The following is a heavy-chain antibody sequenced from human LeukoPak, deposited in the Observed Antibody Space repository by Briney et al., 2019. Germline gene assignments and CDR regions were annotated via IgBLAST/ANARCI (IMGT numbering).Heavy chain of an antibody. CDR2: ISAYNGST. V-gene: IGHV1-18*01. CDR3: ARDLIAAAGTGPGY. Sequence: VSVKVSCKASGYTFTSYGISWVRQAPGQGLEWMGWISAYNGSTNYAQKLQGRVTMTTDTSTSTAYMELRSLRSDDTAVYYCARDLIAAAGTGPGYWGQGTLVTVSP. J-gene: IGHJ4*02. D-gene: IGHD6-13*01. CDR1: GYTFTSYG.